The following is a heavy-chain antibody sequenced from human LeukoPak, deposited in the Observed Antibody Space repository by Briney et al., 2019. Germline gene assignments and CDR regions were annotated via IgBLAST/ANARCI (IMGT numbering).Heavy chain of an antibody. Sequence: SETLSLTCTVSGGSISGYYWTWIRQPPGKGLEWIGYVFYDGGTNYNPSLKSRVVISLDTSKNQFSLKLTSVTAADTAVYFCARGDGDDFDYWGQGPLVTVSS. CDR2: VFYDGGT. CDR3: ARGDGDDFDY. CDR1: GGSISGYY. J-gene: IGHJ4*02. V-gene: IGHV4-59*01. D-gene: IGHD4-17*01.